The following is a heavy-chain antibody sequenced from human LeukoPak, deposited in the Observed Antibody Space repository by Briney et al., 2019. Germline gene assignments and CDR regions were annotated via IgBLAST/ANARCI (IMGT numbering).Heavy chain of an antibody. J-gene: IGHJ3*02. CDR1: GGSSSDHF. CDR2: IDDGGKT. V-gene: IGHV4-34*01. D-gene: IGHD2-21*02. CDR3: ARLSRLTWGDWGDAVDI. Sequence: SESLSLTPGLYGGSSSDHFWSWSSQCPGEGHGRIGEIDDGGKTNYHPSLHLPVIVQMAKPKKQCSLVMRSVTAADTAVYYCARLSRLTWGDWGDAVDIWGQGTTVIVSS.